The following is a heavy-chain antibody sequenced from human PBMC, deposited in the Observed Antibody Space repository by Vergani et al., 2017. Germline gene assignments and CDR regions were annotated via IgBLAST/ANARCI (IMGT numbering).Heavy chain of an antibody. J-gene: IGHJ4*02. V-gene: IGHV3-30*02. CDR3: ARGLWDCTHIRCSPPSY. Sequence: QVQLVESGGGVVQPGGSLRLSCIASGFTFRIYGMHWVRQAPGKGLEWVAFIRYDGTKRFYGDSVEGRFTITRDNAKKSVYLQMNSLRAEDTAMYFCARGLWDCTHIRCSPPSYWGQGTQVTVSS. D-gene: IGHD2-8*01. CDR1: GFTFRIYG. CDR2: IRYDGTKR.